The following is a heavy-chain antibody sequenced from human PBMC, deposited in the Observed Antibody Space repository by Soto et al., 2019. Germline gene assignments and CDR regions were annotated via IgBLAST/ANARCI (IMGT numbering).Heavy chain of an antibody. CDR3: ARDYDFVLFDP. CDR2: ISAYNGNT. J-gene: IGHJ5*02. Sequence: ASVKVSCKASGYTFTSYGISWVRQAPGQGLEWMGWISAYNGNTKYSQKFQGRVTITTDTSASTAYMELSSLRSEDTAVYYCARDYDFVLFDPWGQGTLVTVSS. CDR1: GYTFTSYG. D-gene: IGHD3-3*01. V-gene: IGHV1-18*01.